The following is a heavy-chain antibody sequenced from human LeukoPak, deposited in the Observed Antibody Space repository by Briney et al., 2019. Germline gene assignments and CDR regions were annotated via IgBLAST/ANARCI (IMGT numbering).Heavy chain of an antibody. CDR2: IYPGDSDT. Sequence: GESLKISCKGFGKTYSFSSYWIAWVRQMPGKGLEWMGIIYPGDSDTRYSPSFQGQVTISADKSIGTAYLQWSSLKASDTAMYYCARPSVTRQVDAFDIWGQGTMVTVSS. J-gene: IGHJ3*02. V-gene: IGHV5-51*01. CDR1: GKTYSFSSYW. CDR3: ARPSVTRQVDAFDI. D-gene: IGHD4-23*01.